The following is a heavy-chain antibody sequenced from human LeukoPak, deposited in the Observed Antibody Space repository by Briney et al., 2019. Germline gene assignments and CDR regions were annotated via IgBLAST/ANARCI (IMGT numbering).Heavy chain of an antibody. CDR2: IYSDGGST. J-gene: IGHJ5*02. D-gene: IGHD4-23*01. CDR1: GFTFSSYW. CDR3: ARDRDGGKPAEFDP. V-gene: IGHV3-74*01. Sequence: GGSLRLSCAASGFTFSSYWMFWVRQVPGKGLVWVSRIYSDGGSTAYADSVKGRFAISRDNAKNTLYLQMNSLRAEDTAVYYCARDRDGGKPAEFDPWGQGSLVIVSS.